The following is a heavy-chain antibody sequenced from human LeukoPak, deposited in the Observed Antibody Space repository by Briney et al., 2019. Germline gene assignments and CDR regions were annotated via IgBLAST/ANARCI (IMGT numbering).Heavy chain of an antibody. CDR2: IRYDGSNK. J-gene: IGHJ4*02. Sequence: PGGSMRLSWAASGFTFSSYGMRWVRQAPGKGLEWVAFIRYDGSNKYYADSVKGRFTISRDHSKNTLYLQMNSLRAEETAVYYCARVRVRIFGVVIGFIDYWGERTLVTVSS. CDR3: ARVRVRIFGVVIGFIDY. D-gene: IGHD3-3*01. V-gene: IGHV3-30*02. CDR1: GFTFSSYG.